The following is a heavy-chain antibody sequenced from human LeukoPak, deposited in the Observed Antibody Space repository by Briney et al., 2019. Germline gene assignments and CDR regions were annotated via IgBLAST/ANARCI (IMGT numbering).Heavy chain of an antibody. D-gene: IGHD6-13*01. J-gene: IGHJ4*02. CDR3: ARDLGYSSSWYLKGHDY. V-gene: IGHV1-18*01. CDR1: GYTFTSYS. CDR2: ISAYNGNT. Sequence: ASVKVSCKASGYTFTSYSISWVRQAPGQGLEWMGWISAYNGNTNYAQKLQGRVTMTTDTSTSTAYTELRSLRSDDTAVYYCARDLGYSSSWYLKGHDYWGQGTLVTVSS.